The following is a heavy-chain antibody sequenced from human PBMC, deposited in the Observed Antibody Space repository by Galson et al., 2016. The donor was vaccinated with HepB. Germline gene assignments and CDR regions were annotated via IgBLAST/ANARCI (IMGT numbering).Heavy chain of an antibody. CDR2: IYHTGLT. CDR1: GGSISSSNW. CDR3: AREFAADAFDI. D-gene: IGHD3-10*01. J-gene: IGHJ3*02. Sequence: SETLSLTCAVSGGSISSSNWWSWVRQPPGKGLEWIAEIYHTGLTTYNPSLKSRVTISMDKSKNHLSLDLNSVTAADTAVYYCAREFAADAFDIWGQGTMGTVSS. V-gene: IGHV4-4*02.